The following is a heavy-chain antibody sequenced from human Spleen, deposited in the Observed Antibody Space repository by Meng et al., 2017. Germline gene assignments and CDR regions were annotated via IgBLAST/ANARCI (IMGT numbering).Heavy chain of an antibody. CDR3: ARSTVTAKVYYYYGMDV. Sequence: GESLKISCKSSGYSFTSQWIGWVRQKPGKGLEWMGIIYPGDSDTTYSPSFQGQVTMSVDKSISTAYLQWNSLKASDTAMYYCARSTVTAKVYYYYGMDVWGQGTTVTVSS. D-gene: IGHD4-17*01. CDR1: GYSFTSQW. V-gene: IGHV5-51*01. CDR2: IYPGDSDT. J-gene: IGHJ6*02.